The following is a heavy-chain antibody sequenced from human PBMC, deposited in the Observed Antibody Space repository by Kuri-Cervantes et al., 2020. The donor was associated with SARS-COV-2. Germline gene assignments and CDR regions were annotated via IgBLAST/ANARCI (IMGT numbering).Heavy chain of an antibody. D-gene: IGHD3-10*01. Sequence: ESLKISCAVYGGSFSGYYWSWIRQPPGKGLEWIGEINHSGSTNYNPSLKSRVTISVDTSKNQFSLKLSSVTAADTAVYYCARGLWFGELPYYFDYWGQGTLVTVSS. J-gene: IGHJ4*02. CDR3: ARGLWFGELPYYFDY. CDR1: GGSFSGYY. V-gene: IGHV4-34*01. CDR2: INHSGST.